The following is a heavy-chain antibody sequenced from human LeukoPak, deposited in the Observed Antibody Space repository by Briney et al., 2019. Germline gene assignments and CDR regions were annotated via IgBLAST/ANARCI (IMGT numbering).Heavy chain of an antibody. V-gene: IGHV4-4*07. CDR2: IYASGST. Sequence: SETLSLTCTVSGVSITRNYWTWIRQPAGKGLEWIGRIYASGSTNYNPSLKSRVTMSVDTSKNQFSLKLSSVTAADTAVYYCARVTWDYSDSPFNYFDDWGQGTLITVSS. D-gene: IGHD3-22*01. J-gene: IGHJ4*02. CDR3: ARVTWDYSDSPFNYFDD. CDR1: GVSITRNY.